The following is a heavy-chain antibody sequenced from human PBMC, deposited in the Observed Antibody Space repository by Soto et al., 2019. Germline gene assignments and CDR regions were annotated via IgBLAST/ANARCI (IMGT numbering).Heavy chain of an antibody. J-gene: IGHJ6*02. CDR1: GFTFSSYG. V-gene: IGHV3-30*18. Sequence: PGGSLRLSCAASGFTFSSYGMHWFRQAPGKGLEWVAVISYDGSNKYYADSVKGRFTISRDNSKNTLYLQMNSLRAEDTAVYYCAKDYYDSSGYLKHYLYYYYYYGMDVWGQGTTVTVSS. CDR2: ISYDGSNK. CDR3: AKDYYDSSGYLKHYLYYYYYYGMDV. D-gene: IGHD3-22*01.